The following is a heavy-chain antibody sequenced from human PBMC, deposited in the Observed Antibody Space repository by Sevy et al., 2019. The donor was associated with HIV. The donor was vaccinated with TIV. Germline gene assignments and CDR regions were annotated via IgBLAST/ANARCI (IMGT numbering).Heavy chain of an antibody. CDR3: VRGAVLDYFDY. J-gene: IGHJ4*01. D-gene: IGHD1-1*01. V-gene: IGHV4-4*07. CDR2: IYTSGST. CDR1: GASISYYY. Sequence: SEILSLTCTVSGASISYYYWSWIRQPAGKGLEWIGRIYTSGSTDYNPSLKSRVTMSIDTSKNQFSLKLRSVTAADTAVYYSVRGAVLDYFDYWGHGTLVTVSS.